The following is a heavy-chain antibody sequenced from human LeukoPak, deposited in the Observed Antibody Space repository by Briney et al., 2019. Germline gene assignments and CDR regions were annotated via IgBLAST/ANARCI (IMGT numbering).Heavy chain of an antibody. Sequence: GASVKVSCKASGYTFTSHYVHWVRQAPGQGLEWMGTIKPSDGSATYAQRFQGRVTMTSDTSTATGYMELRSLRSEDTAVYYCAKGGEMANDYWGQGTLVTVSS. J-gene: IGHJ4*02. V-gene: IGHV1-46*01. CDR2: IKPSDGSA. CDR3: AKGGEMANDY. CDR1: GYTFTSHY. D-gene: IGHD5-24*01.